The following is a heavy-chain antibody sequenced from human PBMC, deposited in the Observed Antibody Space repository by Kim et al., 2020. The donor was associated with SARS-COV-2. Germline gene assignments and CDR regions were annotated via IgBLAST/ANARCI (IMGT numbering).Heavy chain of an antibody. D-gene: IGHD3-22*01. CDR2: INPSGGST. J-gene: IGHJ6*02. Sequence: ASVKVSCKASGYTFTSYYMHWVRQAPGQGLEWMGIINPSGGSTSYAQKFQGRVTMTRDTSTSTVYMELSSLRSEDTAVYYCARDGRGGPGITMIVVVSYGMDVWGQGTTVTVSS. V-gene: IGHV1-46*01. CDR3: ARDGRGGPGITMIVVVSYGMDV. CDR1: GYTFTSYY.